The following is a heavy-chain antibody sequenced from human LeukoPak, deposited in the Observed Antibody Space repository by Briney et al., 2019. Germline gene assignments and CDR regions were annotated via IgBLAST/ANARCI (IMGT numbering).Heavy chain of an antibody. V-gene: IGHV3-53*01. CDR1: GFTVSSHY. Sequence: GGSLRLSCAASGFTVSSHYMNWVRQAPGKGLEWVSVIYSGGSTYYADSVKGRFTISSDISNNTLYVQMNSLRAEDTAVYYCARSNYGDRGWNYFDYWGQGTLVTASS. J-gene: IGHJ4*02. CDR3: ARSNYGDRGWNYFDY. D-gene: IGHD4-17*01. CDR2: IYSGGST.